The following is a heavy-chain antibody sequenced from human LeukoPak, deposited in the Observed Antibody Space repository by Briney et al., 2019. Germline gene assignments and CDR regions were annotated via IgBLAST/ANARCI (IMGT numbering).Heavy chain of an antibody. D-gene: IGHD3-3*01. V-gene: IGHV3-15*01. CDR2: IKSKTDGGTT. Sequence: GGSLRLSCEASGFTFSNAWMSWVRQAPGKGLEWVGRIKSKTDGGTTDYAAPVKGRFTISRDDSKNTLYLQMNSLKTEDTAVYYCTTGWAIFGVIDYWGQGTLVTVSS. CDR3: TTGWAIFGVIDY. CDR1: GFTFSNAW. J-gene: IGHJ4*02.